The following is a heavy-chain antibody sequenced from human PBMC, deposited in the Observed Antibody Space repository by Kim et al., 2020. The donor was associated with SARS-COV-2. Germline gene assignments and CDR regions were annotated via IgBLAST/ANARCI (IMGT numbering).Heavy chain of an antibody. Sequence: GGFLRLSCAASGFTFSDHYMDWVRQAPGKGLEWVGRTRNKANSYTTEYAASVKGRFTISRDDSKNSLYLQMNSLKTEDTAVYYCARVIHSGSYLGWFDP. CDR3: ARVIHSGSYLGWFDP. J-gene: IGHJ5*02. CDR2: TRNKANSYTT. V-gene: IGHV3-72*01. D-gene: IGHD1-26*01. CDR1: GFTFSDHY.